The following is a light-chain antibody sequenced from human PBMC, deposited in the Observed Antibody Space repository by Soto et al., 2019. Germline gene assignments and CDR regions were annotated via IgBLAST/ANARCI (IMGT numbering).Light chain of an antibody. Sequence: EIVMTQSPATLSVSPGERVTLSCRASQSVSSDLAWYQQKPGQAPRLLIYDASTRATGIPVRFSGSGSGTEFTLTISSLQSEDFARYYCQQYNKWPPLTFGGGTKVEI. CDR2: DAS. V-gene: IGKV3-15*01. CDR3: QQYNKWPPLT. J-gene: IGKJ4*01. CDR1: QSVSSD.